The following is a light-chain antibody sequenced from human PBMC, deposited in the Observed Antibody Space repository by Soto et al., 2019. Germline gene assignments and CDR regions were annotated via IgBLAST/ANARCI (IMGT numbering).Light chain of an antibody. Sequence: IVLTQSPATLSLSPGERATLSCRASQSVSSYLAWYQQKPGQAPRLLIYDASNRATGITARFSGSGSGTDFTLTISSLEPEDFAVYYCQQRSNWPPITFGQGTRLEIK. V-gene: IGKV3-11*01. CDR3: QQRSNWPPIT. J-gene: IGKJ5*01. CDR1: QSVSSY. CDR2: DAS.